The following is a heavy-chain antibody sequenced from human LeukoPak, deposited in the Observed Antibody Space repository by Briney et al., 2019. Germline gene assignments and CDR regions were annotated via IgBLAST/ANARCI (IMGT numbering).Heavy chain of an antibody. CDR3: AKATWGEIDY. D-gene: IGHD3-16*01. V-gene: IGHV3-30*18. CDR2: ISYDGSNK. CDR1: GFTFSSYG. Sequence: GGSLRLSCAASGFTFSSYGMHWVRQAPRKGLEWVAVISYDGSNKYYADSVKGRFTISRDNSKNTLYLQMNSLRAEDTAVYYCAKATWGEIDYWGQGTLVTVSS. J-gene: IGHJ4*02.